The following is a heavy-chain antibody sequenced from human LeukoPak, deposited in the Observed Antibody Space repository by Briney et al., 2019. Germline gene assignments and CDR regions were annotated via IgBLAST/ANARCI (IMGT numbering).Heavy chain of an antibody. J-gene: IGHJ4*02. CDR3: ASKYNFGEN. Sequence: SETLSLTCAVYGGFFSSYYWSWIRQPPGEGLEWIGEINHSGNTYYNPTLKSRVTISVDTSKNQFSLELNSVTAADTAVYYCASKYNFGENWGQGALVTVSS. V-gene: IGHV4-34*01. CDR2: INHSGNT. D-gene: IGHD1-1*01. CDR1: GGFFSSYY.